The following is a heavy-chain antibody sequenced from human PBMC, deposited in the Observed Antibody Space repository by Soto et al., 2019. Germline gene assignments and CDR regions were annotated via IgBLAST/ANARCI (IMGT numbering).Heavy chain of an antibody. D-gene: IGHD2-21*01. CDR1: DVSILNSHSF. CDR3: GRVVEGATRHTDPDS. J-gene: IGHJ5*01. V-gene: IGHV4-39*01. Sequence: SETLSLTCPVSDVSILNSHSFWAWIRQPPGQGLQFIASVYHNGGAHYNSSLKSRVTISVDTANNQVSLRMRSLTAADTAFYYCGRVVEGATRHTDPDSWGQGILVTVSS. CDR2: VYHNGGA.